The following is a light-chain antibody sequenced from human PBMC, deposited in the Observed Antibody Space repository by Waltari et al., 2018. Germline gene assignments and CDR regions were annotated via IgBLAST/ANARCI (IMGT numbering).Light chain of an antibody. V-gene: IGKV3-20*01. CDR2: GAS. CDR3: QQYGSSPRT. Sequence: EIVLTQSPGTLALAPGERATLSCRASQSVSSSYLAWYQQKPGQAPRFLIYGASSRATGIPDRVRGSGSGKDFTLTISRLEAEDFAVYYCQQYGSSPRTFGQGTKVEIK. CDR1: QSVSSSY. J-gene: IGKJ1*01.